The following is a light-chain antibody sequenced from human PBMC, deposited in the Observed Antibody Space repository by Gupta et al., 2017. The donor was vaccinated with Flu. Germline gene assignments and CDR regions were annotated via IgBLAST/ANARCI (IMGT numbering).Light chain of an antibody. CDR1: SSNIGSNT. J-gene: IGLJ3*02. V-gene: IGLV1-44*01. CDR3: STWDDSLNGRL. CDR2: SNN. Sequence: RVTISCSGSSSNIGSNTVNWYQHVPGTAPNLLIYSNNQRPSGVPDRFSGSKSGTSASLAISGLQADDEADFYCSTWDDSLNGRLFGGGTKLTVL.